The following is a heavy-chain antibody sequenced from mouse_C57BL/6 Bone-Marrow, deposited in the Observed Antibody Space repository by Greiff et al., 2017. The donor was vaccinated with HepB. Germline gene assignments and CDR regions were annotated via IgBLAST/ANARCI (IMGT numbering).Heavy chain of an antibody. CDR1: GYSITSGYY. CDR3: ARSAYYYVIMDY. V-gene: IGHV3-6*01. J-gene: IGHJ4*01. D-gene: IGHD1-1*01. CDR2: ISYDGSN. Sequence: DVQLQESGPGLVKPSQSLSLTCSVTGYSITSGYYWNWIRQFPGNKLEWMGYISYDGSNNYNPSLKNRISITRDTSKNQFFLKLNSVTTYDTATYYCARSAYYYVIMDYWGQGTSVTVSS.